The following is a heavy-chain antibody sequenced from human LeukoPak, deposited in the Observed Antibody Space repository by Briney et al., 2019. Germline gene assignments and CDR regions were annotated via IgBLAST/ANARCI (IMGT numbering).Heavy chain of an antibody. D-gene: IGHD1-26*01. J-gene: IGHJ4*02. CDR1: GFTFDDYA. CDR2: ISWNSGTI. CDR3: VSLSSGY. Sequence: GGSLRLSCAASGFTFDDYAMHWVRQAPGKGLEWVSGISWNSGTIGYADSVKGRFTISRDNAKNSLSLQMNSLRVEDAAVYYCVSLSSGYWGQGTLVTVSS. V-gene: IGHV3-9*01.